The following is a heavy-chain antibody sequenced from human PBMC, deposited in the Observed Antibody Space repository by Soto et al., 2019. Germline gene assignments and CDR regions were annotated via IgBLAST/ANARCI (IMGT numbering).Heavy chain of an antibody. V-gene: IGHV3-30-3*01. J-gene: IGHJ6*01. Sequence: QVQLVESGGGVVQPGRSLRLSCAASGFTFSSYAMHWVRQAPGKGLEWVAVISYDGSNKYYADSVKGRFTISRDNSKNTLYLQMNSLRAEDTAVYYCAGGGFGELLAYYYYGMDVW. CDR1: GFTFSSYA. D-gene: IGHD3-10*01. CDR3: AGGGFGELLAYYYYGMDV. CDR2: ISYDGSNK.